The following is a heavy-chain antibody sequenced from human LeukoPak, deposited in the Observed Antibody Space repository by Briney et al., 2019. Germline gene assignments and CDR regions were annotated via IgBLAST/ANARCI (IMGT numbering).Heavy chain of an antibody. CDR1: GFTFSSYS. Sequence: GGSLRLSCAASGFTFSSYSMNWVRQAPGKGLEWVSSISSSSSYIYYADSVKGRFTISRDNAKNSLYLQMNSLRAEDTAVYYCARDHGDGYNSHFDYWGQGTLVTVSS. CDR2: ISSSSSYI. V-gene: IGHV3-21*01. J-gene: IGHJ4*02. CDR3: ARDHGDGYNSHFDY. D-gene: IGHD5-24*01.